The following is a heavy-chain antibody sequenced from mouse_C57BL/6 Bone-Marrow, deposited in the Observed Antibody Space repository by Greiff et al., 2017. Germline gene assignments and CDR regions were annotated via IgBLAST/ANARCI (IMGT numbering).Heavy chain of an antibody. V-gene: IGHV5-9-1*02. Sequence: EVMLVESGEGLVKPGGSLKLSCAASGFTFSSYAMSWVRQTPEKRLEWVAYISSGGDYIYYADTVKGRFTISRDNARNTLYLQMSSLKSEDTAMYYCTRDYSNYEREMDDWGQGTSVTVSS. CDR3: TRDYSNYEREMDD. D-gene: IGHD2-5*01. J-gene: IGHJ4*01. CDR1: GFTFSSYA. CDR2: ISSGGDYI.